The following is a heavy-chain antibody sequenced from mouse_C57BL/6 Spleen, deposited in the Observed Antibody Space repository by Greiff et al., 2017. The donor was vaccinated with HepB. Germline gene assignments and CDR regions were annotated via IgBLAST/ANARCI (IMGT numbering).Heavy chain of an antibody. CDR3: TYYYGSSYVSAWFAY. CDR2: IDPETGGT. V-gene: IGHV1-15*01. CDR1: GYTFTDYE. J-gene: IGHJ3*01. D-gene: IGHD1-1*01. Sequence: VQLQQSGAELVRPGASVTLSCKASGYTFTDYEMHWVKQTPVHGLEWIGAIDPETGGTAYNQKFKGKAILTADKSSSTAYMELRSLTSEDSAVYYCTYYYGSSYVSAWFAYWGQGTLVTVSA.